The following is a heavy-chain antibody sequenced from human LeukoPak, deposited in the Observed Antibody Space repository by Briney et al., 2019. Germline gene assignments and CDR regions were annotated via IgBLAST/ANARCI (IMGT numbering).Heavy chain of an antibody. CDR2: ISYSGST. D-gene: IGHD2-2*01. Sequence: SETLSLTCTVSGGSISSSYWSWIRQPPGKGLEWIGYISYSGSTNCNPSLKSRVTISVDTSKNQFSLKLSSVTAADTAVYYCARGPVVPAANFDYWGQGALVTVSS. CDR1: GGSISSSY. CDR3: ARGPVVPAANFDY. J-gene: IGHJ4*02. V-gene: IGHV4-59*08.